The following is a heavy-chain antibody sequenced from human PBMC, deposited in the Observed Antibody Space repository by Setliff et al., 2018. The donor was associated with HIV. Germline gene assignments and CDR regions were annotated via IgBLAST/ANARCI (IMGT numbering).Heavy chain of an antibody. Sequence: SETLSLTCAVYGGSFSGYYWSWIRQPPGKGLEWIGEVNHSGSTNYNSSLKSRVTISIDTSRNQFSLTVSSLTAADTAVYYCASSSGWYGAAQFDPWGQGTRVTVSS. CDR1: GGSFSGYY. CDR2: VNHSGST. CDR3: ASSSGWYGAAQFDP. J-gene: IGHJ5*02. V-gene: IGHV4-34*01. D-gene: IGHD6-19*01.